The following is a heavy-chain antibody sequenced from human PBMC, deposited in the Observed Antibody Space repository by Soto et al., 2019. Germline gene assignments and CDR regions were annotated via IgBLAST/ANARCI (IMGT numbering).Heavy chain of an antibody. Sequence: PGGSLRLSCAASGFTFSDHYMDWVRQAPGKGLEWVGRTRNKANSYTTEYAASVKGRFTISRDDSKNSLYLQMNSLKTEDTAVYYCARESDYYDSSGYYYADFDYWGQGTLVTVS. J-gene: IGHJ4*02. CDR3: ARESDYYDSSGYYYADFDY. V-gene: IGHV3-72*01. D-gene: IGHD3-22*01. CDR1: GFTFSDHY. CDR2: TRNKANSYTT.